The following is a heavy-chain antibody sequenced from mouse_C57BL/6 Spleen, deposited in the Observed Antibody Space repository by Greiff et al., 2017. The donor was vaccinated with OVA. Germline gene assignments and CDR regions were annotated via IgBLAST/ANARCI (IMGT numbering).Heavy chain of an antibody. CDR3: ARANDHDEGFAY. V-gene: IGHV5-4*03. J-gene: IGHJ3*01. D-gene: IGHD2-4*01. Sequence: EVKLVESGGGLVKPGGSLKLSCAASGFTFSSYAMSWVRQTPEKRLEWVATISDGGSYTYYPDNVKGRFTISRDNAKNNLYLQMSHLKSEDTAMYYCARANDHDEGFAYWGQGTLVTVSA. CDR1: GFTFSSYA. CDR2: ISDGGSYT.